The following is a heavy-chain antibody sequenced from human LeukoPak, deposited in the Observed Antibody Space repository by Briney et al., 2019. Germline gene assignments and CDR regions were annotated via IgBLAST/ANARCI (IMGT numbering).Heavy chain of an antibody. CDR3: ARDLIAVRPGWFDP. CDR1: VYTFTTYG. Sequence: ASVTVSRKSSVYTFTTYGISWVRLAPGQGLEWMGWISAYNGNTNYAQQFQGRVTMTTDTSMSTAYMELRSLRSDDTAVYYCARDLIAVRPGWFDPWGQGALVTVSS. D-gene: IGHD6-6*01. CDR2: ISAYNGNT. J-gene: IGHJ5*02. V-gene: IGHV1-18*01.